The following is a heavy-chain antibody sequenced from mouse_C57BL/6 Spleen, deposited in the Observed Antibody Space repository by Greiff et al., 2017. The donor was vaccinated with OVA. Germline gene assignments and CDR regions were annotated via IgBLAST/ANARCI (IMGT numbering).Heavy chain of an antibody. Sequence: DVKLVESGGGLVKPGGSLKLSCAASGFTFSDYGMHWVRQAPEKGLEWVAYISSGSSTIYYADTVKGRFTISRDNAKTTLFLQMTSLRSEDTAMYYCARDYYGSSSWFAYWGQGTLVTVSA. CDR1: GFTFSDYG. V-gene: IGHV5-17*01. J-gene: IGHJ3*01. CDR3: ARDYYGSSSWFAY. D-gene: IGHD1-1*01. CDR2: ISSGSSTI.